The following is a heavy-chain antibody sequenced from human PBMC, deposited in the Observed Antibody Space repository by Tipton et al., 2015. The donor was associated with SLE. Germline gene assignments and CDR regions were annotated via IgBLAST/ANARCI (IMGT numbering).Heavy chain of an antibody. CDR3: ARVWGRHRWSQDFRFLDP. J-gene: IGHJ2*01. CDR1: DGSISDNY. D-gene: IGHD3-16*01. CDR2: IYYSGST. Sequence: TLSLTCTISDGSISDNYWSWIRQPPGKGLEWIGYIYYSGSTNYNPSLKSRVTISLGTSKNQVSLKLSSVTAADTAVYYCARVWGRHRWSQDFRFLDPWGRCPLVTVSS. V-gene: IGHV4-59*01.